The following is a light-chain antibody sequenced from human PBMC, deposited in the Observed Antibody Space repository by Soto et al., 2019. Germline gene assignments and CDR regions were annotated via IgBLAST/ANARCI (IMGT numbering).Light chain of an antibody. J-gene: IGLJ2*01. Sequence: QSALTQPASVSGSPGQSITISCTGSSSDVGGYNYVSWYQQHPGKAPKLMIYEVSNRPSGVPDRFSGSKSGTSASLAITGLQAEDEADYYCQSYDSSLSVHVVFGGGTKLTVL. CDR2: EVS. CDR3: QSYDSSLSVHVV. CDR1: SSDVGGYNY. V-gene: IGLV2-14*01.